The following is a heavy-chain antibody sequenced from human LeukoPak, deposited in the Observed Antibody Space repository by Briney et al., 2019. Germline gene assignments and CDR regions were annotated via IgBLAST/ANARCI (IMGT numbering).Heavy chain of an antibody. CDR2: INPNSGGT. J-gene: IGHJ4*02. CDR3: ARGACSSTSCFYFDY. CDR1: GYTFAGYY. Sequence: AASVKVSCKASGYTFAGYYMHWVRQAPGQGLEWMGWINPNSGGTNYAQKFQGRVTMTRDTSISTAYMELSRLRSDDTAVYYCARGACSSTSCFYFDYWGQGTLVTVSS. V-gene: IGHV1-2*02. D-gene: IGHD2-2*01.